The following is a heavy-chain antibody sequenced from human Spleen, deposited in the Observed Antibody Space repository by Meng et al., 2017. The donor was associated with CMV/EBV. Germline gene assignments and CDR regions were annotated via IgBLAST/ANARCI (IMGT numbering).Heavy chain of an antibody. V-gene: IGHV3-48*04. CDR2: IGSGGTIM. CDR3: ARPVDTSVGDY. D-gene: IGHD5-18*01. J-gene: IGHJ4*02. Sequence: GESLKISCAAAGFTFSSYGMNWVRQAPGKGLEWISYIGSGGTIMYYAVSVRGRFTISRDDAKRSLYLQMSNLRAEDTATYYCARPVDTSVGDYWGQGTLVTVSS. CDR1: GFTFSSYG.